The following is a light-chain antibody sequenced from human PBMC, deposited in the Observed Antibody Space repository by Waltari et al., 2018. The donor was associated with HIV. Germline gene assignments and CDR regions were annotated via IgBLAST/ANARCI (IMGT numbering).Light chain of an antibody. Sequence: SSEVTQDPAVSVALGQTVRITCQGDSLRSYSARWYQQKPGQAPILVIYGKNNRPSGIPDRFSGSRSGNTASLTITAAQAEDDADYYCNTLDNSGVLVVYGGGTKLTVL. J-gene: IGLJ2*01. V-gene: IGLV3-19*01. CDR2: GKN. CDR3: NTLDNSGVLVV. CDR1: SLRSYS.